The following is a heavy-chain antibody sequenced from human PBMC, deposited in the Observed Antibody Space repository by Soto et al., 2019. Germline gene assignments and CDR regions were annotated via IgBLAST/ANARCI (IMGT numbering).Heavy chain of an antibody. V-gene: IGHV4-4*07. Sequence: SETLSLTCTVSGDSITNNYWSWIRQPAGKGLEWIGRIYSSGSTNYNPSLKSRVTMSVDKSKNKFSLKLSSVTAADTAVYYCARDGGSYYLGPYWGRGTLVTVSS. D-gene: IGHD1-26*01. J-gene: IGHJ4*01. CDR3: ARDGGSYYLGPY. CDR1: GDSITNNY. CDR2: IYSSGST.